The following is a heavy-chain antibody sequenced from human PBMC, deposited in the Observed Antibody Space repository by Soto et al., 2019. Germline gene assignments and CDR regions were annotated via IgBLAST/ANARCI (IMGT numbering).Heavy chain of an antibody. J-gene: IGHJ4*02. CDR3: ARDSYMIKALYYFDY. CDR1: GFTLSSYA. Sequence: LRLSCAASGFTLSSYAMHWVRQAPAKGLEWVAVISYDGSNKYYADSVKGRFTISRDNSKNTLYLQMNSLRAEDTAVYYCARDSYMIKALYYFDYWGQGTLVTVSS. D-gene: IGHD3-16*01. V-gene: IGHV3-30-3*01. CDR2: ISYDGSNK.